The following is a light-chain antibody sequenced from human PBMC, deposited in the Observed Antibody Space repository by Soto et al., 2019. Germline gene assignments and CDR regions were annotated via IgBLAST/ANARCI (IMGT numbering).Light chain of an antibody. CDR1: SSDVGDYFY. J-gene: IGLJ1*01. V-gene: IGLV2-8*01. Sequence: QSVLTQPPSASGSPGQSVTISCTGTSSDVGDYFYVSWYQQHPGKPPKLLIYEITQRPSGVPDRFTASRSGNTASLTISGLHADDEADYYCTSYAGNDKYVFGTGTKLTVL. CDR2: EIT. CDR3: TSYAGNDKYV.